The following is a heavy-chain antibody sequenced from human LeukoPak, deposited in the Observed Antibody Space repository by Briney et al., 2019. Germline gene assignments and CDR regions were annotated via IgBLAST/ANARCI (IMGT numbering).Heavy chain of an antibody. V-gene: IGHV4-31*03. Sequence: PSETLSLTCTVSGGSINNGGYYWSWIRQHPGKGLEWIGYIYYSGSTYYNPSLKSRVTISVDTSKNQFSLKLSSVTAADTAVYYCARDGGIAMISDWGQGTLVTVSS. J-gene: IGHJ4*02. CDR1: GGSINNGGYY. D-gene: IGHD3/OR15-3a*01. CDR2: IYYSGST. CDR3: ARDGGIAMISD.